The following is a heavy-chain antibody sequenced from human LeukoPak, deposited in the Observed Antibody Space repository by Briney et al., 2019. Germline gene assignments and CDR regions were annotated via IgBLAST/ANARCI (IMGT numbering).Heavy chain of an antibody. V-gene: IGHV3-21*04. CDR3: ATGTPVTMVRGTFDY. CDR2: ISSSSSYI. CDR1: GFTFSSYS. D-gene: IGHD3-10*01. J-gene: IGHJ4*02. Sequence: PGGSLRLSCAASGFTFSSYSMNWVRQAPGKGLEWVSSISSSSSYIYYADSVKGRFTISRDNAKNSLYLQMNSLRAEDTAVYYCATGTPVTMVRGTFDYWGQGTLVTVSS.